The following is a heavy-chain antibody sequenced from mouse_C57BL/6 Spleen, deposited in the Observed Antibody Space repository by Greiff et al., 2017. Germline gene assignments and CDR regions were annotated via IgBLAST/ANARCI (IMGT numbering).Heavy chain of an antibody. Sequence: VQLQQSGAELVKPGASVKISCKASGYAFSSYWMNWVKQRTGKGLEWIGLIYPGDGDTNYNGKFKGKATLTVDKSSSTAYMQLSSLTSEDSAVYFCARSRDRYWYFDVWGTGTTVTVSS. V-gene: IGHV1-80*01. CDR2: IYPGDGDT. CDR1: GYAFSSYW. D-gene: IGHD3-3*01. CDR3: ARSRDRYWYFDV. J-gene: IGHJ1*03.